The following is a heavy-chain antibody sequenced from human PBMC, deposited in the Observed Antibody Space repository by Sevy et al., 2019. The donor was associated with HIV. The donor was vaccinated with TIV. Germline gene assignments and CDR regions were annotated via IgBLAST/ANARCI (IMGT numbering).Heavy chain of an antibody. CDR2: IKSKTDGGTT. J-gene: IGHJ4*02. D-gene: IGHD3-10*01. V-gene: IGHV3-15*01. CDR3: TTDRFHYYGSGSYYNSVDY. Sequence: GGSLRLSCAASGFTFSNAWMSWVRQAPGKGLEWVGRIKSKTDGGTTDYAAPVKGRFTISRDDSKNTRYLQMNSLKTEDTAVYYCTTDRFHYYGSGSYYNSVDYWGQGTLVTVSS. CDR1: GFTFSNAW.